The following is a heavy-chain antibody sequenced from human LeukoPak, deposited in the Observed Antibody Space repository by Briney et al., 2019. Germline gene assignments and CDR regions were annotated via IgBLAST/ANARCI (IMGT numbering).Heavy chain of an antibody. CDR1: GGSFSSYY. J-gene: IGHJ3*02. CDR2: ISYSGST. D-gene: IGHD5-24*01. V-gene: IGHV4-59*08. Sequence: PSETLSLTCAVYGGSFSSYYWSWIRQPPGKGLEWIGYISYSGSTNYNASLKSRVSISVDTSKNQLSLKLTSVTAADTAVYYCARRGSRDGYNHGFDIWGQGTMVTVSS. CDR3: ARRGSRDGYNHGFDI.